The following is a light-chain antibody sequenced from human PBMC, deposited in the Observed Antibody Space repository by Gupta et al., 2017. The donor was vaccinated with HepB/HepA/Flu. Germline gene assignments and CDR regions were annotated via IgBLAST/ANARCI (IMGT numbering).Light chain of an antibody. V-gene: IGKV1-5*03. CDR3: QQYGDRSRS. CDR2: KAS. Sequence: DIQMTQSPSILSASVGDRVTITCRASQNINIYLAWYQQKPGKATKLLIYKASNLESGVPSRFRGSGSGTEFTLTISSLQPDDFATYYCQQYGDRSRSFGQGTKVEVK. J-gene: IGKJ1*01. CDR1: QNINIY.